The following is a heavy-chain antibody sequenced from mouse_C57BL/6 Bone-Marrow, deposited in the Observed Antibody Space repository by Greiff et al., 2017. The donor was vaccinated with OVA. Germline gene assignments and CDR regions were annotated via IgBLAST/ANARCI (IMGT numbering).Heavy chain of an antibody. CDR3: ARTDDGYSFAY. J-gene: IGHJ3*01. Sequence: QVQLKQSGAELVMPGASVKLSCKASGYTFTSYWMHWVKQRPGQGLEWIGEIDPSDSYTNYNQKFKGKSTLTVDKSSSTAYMQLSSLTSEDSAVYYCARTDDGYSFAYWGQGTLVTVSA. V-gene: IGHV1-69*01. CDR1: GYTFTSYW. CDR2: IDPSDSYT. D-gene: IGHD2-3*01.